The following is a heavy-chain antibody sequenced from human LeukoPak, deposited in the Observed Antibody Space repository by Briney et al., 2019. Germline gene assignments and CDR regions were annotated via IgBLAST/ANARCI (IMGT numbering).Heavy chain of an antibody. D-gene: IGHD2-15*01. CDR1: GGSISSSSYY. V-gene: IGHV4-39*07. CDR2: IYYSGST. CDR3: ARGYCSGGSCYSYYYYNYMDV. Sequence: PSETLSLACTVSGGSISSSSYYWGWIRQPPGKGLEWIGSIYYSGSTYYNPSLKSRVTISVDTSKNQFSLKLSSVTAADTAVYYCARGYCSGGSCYSYYYYNYMDVWGKGTTVTVSS. J-gene: IGHJ6*03.